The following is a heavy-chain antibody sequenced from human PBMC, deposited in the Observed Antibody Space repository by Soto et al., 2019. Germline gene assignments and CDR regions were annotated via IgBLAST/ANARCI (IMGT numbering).Heavy chain of an antibody. CDR2: INAGNGNT. Sequence: ASVKVSCKASGYIFTNYAMHWVRQAPGQRLEWMGWINAGNGNTKYSQKFQGRVTITRDTSASTAYMELSSLRSEDTAVYYCASAYCGGDCSNYYYGMDVWGQGTTVTVSS. J-gene: IGHJ6*02. CDR3: ASAYCGGDCSNYYYGMDV. V-gene: IGHV1-3*01. CDR1: GYIFTNYA. D-gene: IGHD2-21*02.